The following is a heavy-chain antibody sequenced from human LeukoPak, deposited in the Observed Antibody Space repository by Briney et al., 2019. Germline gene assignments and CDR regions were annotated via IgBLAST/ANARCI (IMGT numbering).Heavy chain of an antibody. CDR2: INHSGST. CDR3: ARGPGWTIVARPLDY. D-gene: IGHD6-6*01. Sequence: PSETLSLTYTVSGGSISSGGYYWSWIRQPPGKGLEWIGEINHSGSTNYNPSLKSRVTISVDTSKNQFSLKLSSVTVADTAVYYCARGPGWTIVARPLDYWGQGTLVTVSS. V-gene: IGHV4-39*07. CDR1: GGSISSGGYY. J-gene: IGHJ4*02.